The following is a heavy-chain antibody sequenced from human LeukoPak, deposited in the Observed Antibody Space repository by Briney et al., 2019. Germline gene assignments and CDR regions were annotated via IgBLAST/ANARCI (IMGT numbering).Heavy chain of an antibody. J-gene: IGHJ6*02. D-gene: IGHD3-3*01. CDR1: GYTFTSYD. CDR3: ARGYPPYYDFWSGLHYYYGMDV. CDR2: MNPSSGNT. Sequence: VASVKVSCKASGYTFTSYDINWVRQATGQGLEWMGWMNPSSGNTGYAQKFQGRVTMTRNTSISTAYMELSSLRSEDTAVYYCARGYPPYYDFWSGLHYYYGMDVWGQGTTVTVSS. V-gene: IGHV1-8*01.